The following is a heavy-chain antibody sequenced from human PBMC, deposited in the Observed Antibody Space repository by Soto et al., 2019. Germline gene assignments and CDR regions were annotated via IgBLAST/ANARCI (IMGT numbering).Heavy chain of an antibody. D-gene: IGHD2-21*02. Sequence: QLQLQESGPGLVKPSEALSLTCSVSGGSIRRIGYYWVWIRKPPGKGLEWIGRIYYSGSTYYNPPLKIRITIAVDTSYNQCSLKLSSVTAADTSVYYCATSDCFSPWAQRTMVTVSS. CDR2: IYYSGST. CDR3: ATSDCFSP. J-gene: IGHJ3*01. CDR1: GGSIRRIGYY. V-gene: IGHV4-39*01.